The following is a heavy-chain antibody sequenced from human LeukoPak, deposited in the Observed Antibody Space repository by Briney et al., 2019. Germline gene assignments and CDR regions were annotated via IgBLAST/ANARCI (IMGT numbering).Heavy chain of an antibody. D-gene: IGHD5-12*01. CDR2: ISYDGGNK. CDR3: AKGYSGYDWSLVDY. V-gene: IGHV3-30*18. Sequence: QPGGSLRLSCAASGFTFSSYGMHWVRQAPGKGLEWVAVISYDGGNKYYADSVKGRFTISRDNSKNTLYLQMNSLRAEDTAVYYCAKGYSGYDWSLVDYWGQGTLVTVSS. J-gene: IGHJ4*02. CDR1: GFTFSSYG.